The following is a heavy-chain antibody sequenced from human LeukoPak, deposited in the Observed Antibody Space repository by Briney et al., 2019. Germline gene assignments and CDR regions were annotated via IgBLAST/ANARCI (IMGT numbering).Heavy chain of an antibody. CDR1: GFTVSSNY. V-gene: IGHV3-21*01. D-gene: IGHD6-25*01. Sequence: PGGSLRLSCAASGFTVSSNYMSWVRQAPGKGLEWVSFIDSTSTYIHYADSVKGRFTISRDNAKNSLYLQMNSLRADDTAVYFCAEGSGGPGYWGQGTLVTVSS. CDR2: IDSTSTYI. CDR3: AEGSGGPGY. J-gene: IGHJ1*01.